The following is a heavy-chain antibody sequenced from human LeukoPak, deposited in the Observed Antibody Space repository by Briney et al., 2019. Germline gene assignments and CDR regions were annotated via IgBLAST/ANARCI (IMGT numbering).Heavy chain of an antibody. CDR3: TRGSLSGSSRDY. V-gene: IGHV1-8*01. J-gene: IGHJ4*02. CDR1: GYTFTVYD. CDR2: MNPDTGDT. D-gene: IGHD3-10*01. Sequence: APVSVSCTASGYTFTVYDINWVRQAPGQGLEWMGWMNPDTGDTGYAPNFQGRVAMTRDTSIDTAYMQLTGLTSHDTAIYYCTRGSLSGSSRDYWGQGTLVTVSS.